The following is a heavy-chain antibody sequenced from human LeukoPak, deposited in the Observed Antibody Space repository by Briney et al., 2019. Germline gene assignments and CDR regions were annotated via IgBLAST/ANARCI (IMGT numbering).Heavy chain of an antibody. J-gene: IGHJ4*02. V-gene: IGHV3-66*03. CDR3: AKGGGYYDSPGFQY. CDR1: GFTFSSNS. Sequence: GGSRRLSCTVSGFTFSSNSMSWVRQAPGKGLEGVSFIYSDNTHYSDSMKGGFTISRDNSKNMLYLQMNSLRAEDTAVYYCAKGGGYYDSPGFQYWGQGILVTVSS. CDR2: IYSDNT. D-gene: IGHD3-3*01.